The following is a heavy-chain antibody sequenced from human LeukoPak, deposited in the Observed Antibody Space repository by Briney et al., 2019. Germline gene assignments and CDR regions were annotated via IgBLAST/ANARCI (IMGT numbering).Heavy chain of an antibody. D-gene: IGHD2-2*01. J-gene: IGHJ5*02. CDR3: ARGGYCSSTSCYDNWFDP. Sequence: SETLSLTCAVYGGSFSGYYWSWIRQPPGKGLEWIGEINHSGSTNYNPSLRSRVTISVDTSKNQFSLKLSSVTAADTAVYYCARGGYCSSTSCYDNWFDPWGQGILVTVSS. CDR1: GGSFSGYY. V-gene: IGHV4-34*01. CDR2: INHSGST.